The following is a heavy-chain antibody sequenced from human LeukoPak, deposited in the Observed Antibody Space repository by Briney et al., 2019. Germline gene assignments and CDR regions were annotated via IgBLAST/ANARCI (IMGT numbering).Heavy chain of an antibody. J-gene: IGHJ5*02. D-gene: IGHD3-10*01. CDR1: GYTFTGYD. V-gene: IGHV1-8*01. CDR3: ARGRYYGSGSYYNEVGDWFDP. CDR2: MNPNSGDT. Sequence: ASVKVSCKASGYTFTGYDINWVRQATGQGLEWMGWMNPNSGDTGYAQKFQGRVTMTRNTSISTAYMELSSLRSEDTAVYYCARGRYYGSGSYYNEVGDWFDPWGQGTLVTVSS.